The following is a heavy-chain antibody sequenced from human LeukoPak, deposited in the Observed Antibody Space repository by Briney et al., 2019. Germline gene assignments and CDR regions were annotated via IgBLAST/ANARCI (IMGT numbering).Heavy chain of an antibody. CDR2: IYGGGNT. D-gene: IGHD2-8*01. CDR3: ATGGRSGMAFDF. J-gene: IGHJ4*02. V-gene: IGHV3-23*03. CDR1: GFIFSSYA. Sequence: GGSLRLSCAASGFIFSSYAMSWVRQSPGKGLQWISFIYGGGNTLYADSVRDRFSISRNNSKSTLYLQMSSLRVEDTAVYYCATGGRSGMAFDFWGQGTLVTVSS.